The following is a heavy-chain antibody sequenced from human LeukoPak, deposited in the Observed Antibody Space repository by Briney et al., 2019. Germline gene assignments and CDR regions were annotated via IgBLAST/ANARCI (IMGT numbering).Heavy chain of an antibody. CDR1: GGALSSGDYS. D-gene: IGHD1-1*01. CDR2: IDYSGGT. J-gene: IGHJ5*02. CDR3: ASGIGWFDP. Sequence: SQTLSLTCTVSGGALSSGDYSWSWIRQPPGKGLEWIGYIDYSGGTYYNPSLKSRVTISVDTSKNQFSLKLSSVTAADTAVYYCASGIGWFDPWGQGTLVTVSS. V-gene: IGHV4-30-4*01.